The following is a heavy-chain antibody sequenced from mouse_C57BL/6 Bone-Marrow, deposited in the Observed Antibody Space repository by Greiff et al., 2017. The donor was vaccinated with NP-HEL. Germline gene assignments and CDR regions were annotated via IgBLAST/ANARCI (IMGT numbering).Heavy chain of an antibody. CDR1: GFTFSDAW. V-gene: IGHV6-6*01. D-gene: IGHD2-1*01. J-gene: IGHJ3*01. Sequence: EVKVEESGGGLVQPGGSMKLSCAASGFTFSDAWMDWVRQSPEKGLEWVAEIRNKANNHATYYAESVKGRFTISRDDSKSSVYLQMNSLRAEDTGIYYCTRPEADGNVFAYWGQGTLVTVSA. CDR3: TRPEADGNVFAY. CDR2: IRNKANNHAT.